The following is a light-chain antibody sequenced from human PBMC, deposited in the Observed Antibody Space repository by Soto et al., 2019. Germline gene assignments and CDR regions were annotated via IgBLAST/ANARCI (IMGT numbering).Light chain of an antibody. Sequence: QSARTQPASVSGSPGQSTTISCTGTSSDVGNYNYVSWYQQYPGRVPKLLIYMVSNRASGVSNRFSGSKSGNTASLTISGLQAEDEADYFCTSPTPGSLYVFGTGTKVTVL. CDR2: MVS. CDR1: SSDVGNYNY. CDR3: TSPTPGSLYV. V-gene: IGLV2-14*01. J-gene: IGLJ1*01.